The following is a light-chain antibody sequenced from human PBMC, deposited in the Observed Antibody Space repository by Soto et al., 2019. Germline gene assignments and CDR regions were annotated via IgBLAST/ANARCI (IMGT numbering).Light chain of an antibody. CDR3: CSYAGSYTYV. V-gene: IGLV2-11*01. CDR1: SSVVGGYNY. Sequence: QSALTQPRSVSGSPGQSVTISCTGTSSVVGGYNYVSWYQHHPGKAPKLMIYDVSKRPSGVPDRFSGSKSGNTASLTISGFQAEDEADYYCCSYAGSYTYVFGTGTKVTVL. J-gene: IGLJ1*01. CDR2: DVS.